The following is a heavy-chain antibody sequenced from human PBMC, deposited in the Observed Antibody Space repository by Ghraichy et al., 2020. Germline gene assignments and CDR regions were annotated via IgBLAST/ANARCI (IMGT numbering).Heavy chain of an antibody. CDR1: GFTFEDHA. J-gene: IGHJ6*02. CDR3: AKDGSPLRFLEWGGYGMDV. CDR2: ISWNSGTI. D-gene: IGHD3-3*01. Sequence: SLRLSCAASGFTFEDHAMHWVRQGPGKGLEWVSGISWNSGTIGYADSVKGRFTISRDNAKKSLYLQMNSLRGEDTALYYCAKDGSPLRFLEWGGYGMDVWGQGTTVTVSS. V-gene: IGHV3-9*01.